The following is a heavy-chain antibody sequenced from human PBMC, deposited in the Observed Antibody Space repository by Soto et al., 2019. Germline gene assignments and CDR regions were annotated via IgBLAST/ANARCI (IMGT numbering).Heavy chain of an antibody. CDR3: AKERARGLDS. D-gene: IGHD6-25*01. V-gene: IGHV3-74*01. J-gene: IGHJ4*02. Sequence: GGALRLSCAVSGVTLSNSWMHWVRQEPGKGLVWVSRLNSDGTGITYADSVKGRFTISRDSAKNTLYLQMNSLRVEDTAVYYCAKERARGLDSWGQGTLVTVSS. CDR2: LNSDGTGI. CDR1: GVTLSNSW.